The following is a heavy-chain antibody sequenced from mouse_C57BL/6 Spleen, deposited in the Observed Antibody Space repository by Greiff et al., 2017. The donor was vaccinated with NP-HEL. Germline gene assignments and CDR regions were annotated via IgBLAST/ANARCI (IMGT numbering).Heavy chain of an antibody. Sequence: EVKLMESGPGLVKPSQSLSLTCSVTGYSITSGYYWNWIRQFPGNKLEWMGYISYDGSNNYNPSLKNRISITRDTSKNQFFLKLNSVTTEDTATYYCARGWLLEGFAYWGQGTLVTVSA. CDR2: ISYDGSN. V-gene: IGHV3-6*01. CDR3: ARGWLLEGFAY. J-gene: IGHJ3*01. D-gene: IGHD2-3*01. CDR1: GYSITSGYY.